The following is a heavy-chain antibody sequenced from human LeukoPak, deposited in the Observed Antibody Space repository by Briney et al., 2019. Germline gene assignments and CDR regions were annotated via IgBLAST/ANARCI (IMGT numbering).Heavy chain of an antibody. CDR2: IIPIFGTA. CDR1: VGTFSSYA. D-gene: IGHD3-3*01. J-gene: IGHJ4*02. CDR3: ASTTIFGVVIIHYYFDY. Sequence: SVKVSCKASVGTFSSYAISWVRQAPGQGLEWMGGIIPIFGTANYAQKFQGRVTITADKSTSTAYMELSSLRSEDTAVYYCASTTIFGVVIIHYYFDYWGQGTLVTVSS. V-gene: IGHV1-69*06.